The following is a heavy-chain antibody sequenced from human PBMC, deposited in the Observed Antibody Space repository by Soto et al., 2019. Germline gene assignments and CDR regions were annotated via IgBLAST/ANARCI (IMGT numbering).Heavy chain of an antibody. CDR2: INHSGST. CDR1: GGSFSGYY. J-gene: IGHJ6*02. Sequence: SETLSLTCAVYGGSFSGYYWSWIRQPPGKGLEWIGEINHSGSTNYNPSLKSRVTISVDTSKNQFSLKLSSVTAADTAVYYCARVRVSLRHQNLYSYYYYGMDVWGQGTTVTVSS. D-gene: IGHD4-17*01. CDR3: ARVRVSLRHQNLYSYYYYGMDV. V-gene: IGHV4-34*01.